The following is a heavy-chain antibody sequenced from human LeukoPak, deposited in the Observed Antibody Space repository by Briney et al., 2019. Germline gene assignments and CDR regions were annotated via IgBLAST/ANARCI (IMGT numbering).Heavy chain of an antibody. J-gene: IGHJ3*02. V-gene: IGHV4-34*01. CDR3: ARLDYSSSLYDAFDI. D-gene: IGHD6-13*01. CDR2: ISHSGST. Sequence: KSSETLSLTCAVYGGSFSGYYWSWIRQPPGNGLEWIGEISHSGSTNYNPSLKSRVTISVDTSKNQFSLKLSSVTAADTAVYYCARLDYSSSLYDAFDIWGQGTMVTVSS. CDR1: GGSFSGYY.